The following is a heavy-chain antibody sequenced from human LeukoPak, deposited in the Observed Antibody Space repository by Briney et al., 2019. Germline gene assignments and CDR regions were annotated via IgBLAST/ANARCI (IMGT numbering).Heavy chain of an antibody. J-gene: IGHJ5*02. CDR3: ARDRAGSLRYSPGTWFDP. Sequence: SETLSLTCTVSGYSISSGYYWGWIRQPPGKGLEWIGSIYHSGSTYYNPSLKSRVTISVDTSKNQFSLKLSSVTAADTAVYYCARDRAGSLRYSPGTWFDPWGQGTLVTVSS. CDR1: GYSISSGYY. CDR2: IYHSGST. V-gene: IGHV4-38-2*02. D-gene: IGHD3-9*01.